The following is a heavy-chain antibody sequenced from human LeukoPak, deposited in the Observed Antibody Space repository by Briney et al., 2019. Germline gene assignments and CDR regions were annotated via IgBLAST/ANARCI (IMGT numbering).Heavy chain of an antibody. V-gene: IGHV1-3*01. CDR3: ARERDDDPFDI. CDR1: GDSSRINA. J-gene: IGHJ3*02. CDR2: ISAGSGNT. Sequence: GASVKVSCKASGDSSRINAIVWVRQAPGQRLEWMGWISAGSGNTKYSQKFQDRVTITRDTAASTVYMELSSLRSGDTAVYFCARERDDDPFDIWGQGTLVTVSS. D-gene: IGHD1-1*01.